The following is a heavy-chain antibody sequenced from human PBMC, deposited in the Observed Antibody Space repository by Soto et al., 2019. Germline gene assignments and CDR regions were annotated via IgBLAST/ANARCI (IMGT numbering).Heavy chain of an antibody. D-gene: IGHD6-13*01. V-gene: IGHV3-23*01. CDR2: STGSGAGS. CDR1: GFTFSSYA. Sequence: EVQLLESGGGGLQPGGSLRLFCAASGFTFSSYAMKWVRQAPGKGLEWVSGSTGSGAGSYYSDSVKGRFTISRDNSKNTLSLQMNSLRAEDTAVYYCAKAYSNSWPNDWFDPWGQGTLVTVSS. CDR3: AKAYSNSWPNDWFDP. J-gene: IGHJ5*02.